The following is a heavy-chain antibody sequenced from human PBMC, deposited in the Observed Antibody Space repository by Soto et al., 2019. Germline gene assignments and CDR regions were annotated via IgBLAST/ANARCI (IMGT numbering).Heavy chain of an antibody. Sequence: GGSLRLSCAASGFTFSSYAMSWVRQAPGKGLEWVSAISGSGGSTYYADSVKGRFTISRDNSKNTLYLQMNSLRAEDTAVYYCEKDSMYYYDSSAFDYWGQGTLVTVYS. J-gene: IGHJ4*02. CDR1: GFTFSSYA. CDR3: EKDSMYYYDSSAFDY. V-gene: IGHV3-23*01. D-gene: IGHD3-22*01. CDR2: ISGSGGST.